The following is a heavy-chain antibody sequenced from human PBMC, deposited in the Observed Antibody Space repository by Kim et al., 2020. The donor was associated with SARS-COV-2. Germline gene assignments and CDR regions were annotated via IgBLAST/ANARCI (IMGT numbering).Heavy chain of an antibody. V-gene: IGHV3-23*01. Sequence: GGSLRLSCAASGFTFSSYAMSWVRQAPGKGLEWVSAISGSGGSTYYADSVKGRFTISRDNSKNTLYLQMNSLRAEDTAVYYCAKEARDSSGLSAPYYFDYWGQGTLVTVSS. CDR3: AKEARDSSGLSAPYYFDY. D-gene: IGHD3-22*01. CDR2: ISGSGGST. CDR1: GFTFSSYA. J-gene: IGHJ4*02.